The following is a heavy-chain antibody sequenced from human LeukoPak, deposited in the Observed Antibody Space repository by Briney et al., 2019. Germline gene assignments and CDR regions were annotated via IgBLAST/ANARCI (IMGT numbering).Heavy chain of an antibody. V-gene: IGHV1-2*02. CDR3: ARGRATIAARWFDP. Sequence: GASVKVSCKASGYTFTGYYMHWVRQAPGQGLEWMGWINPNSGGTNYAQKFQGRVTMTRDTSISTAYMELSRLRSDDTAVYYCARGRATIAARWFDPWGQGTLVTVSS. CDR1: GYTFTGYY. D-gene: IGHD6-6*01. J-gene: IGHJ5*02. CDR2: INPNSGGT.